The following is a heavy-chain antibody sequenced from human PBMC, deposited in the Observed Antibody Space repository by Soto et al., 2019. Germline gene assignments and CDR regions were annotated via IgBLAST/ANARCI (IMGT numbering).Heavy chain of an antibody. CDR2: IYWDDDK. V-gene: IGHV2-5*02. CDR1: GFSLSTSGVG. CDR3: AHKSDRLSFFDY. Sequence: QITLKESGPTLVKPTQTLTLTCTFSGFSLSTSGVGVGWIRQPPGKALEWLALIYWDDDKRYSPSLKSRLTITKDTTKNQVVLTMTNIDPVDTGTYYCAHKSDRLSFFDYWGQGILVTVSS. D-gene: IGHD6-25*01. J-gene: IGHJ4*02.